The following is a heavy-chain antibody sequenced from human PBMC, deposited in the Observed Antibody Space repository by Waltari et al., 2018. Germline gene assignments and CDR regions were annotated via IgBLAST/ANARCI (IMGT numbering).Heavy chain of an antibody. CDR1: GFTFNKYG. J-gene: IGHJ4*02. CDR2: ISSDGRNK. D-gene: IGHD1-26*01. V-gene: IGHV3-33*01. CDR3: ARDGGYYEIDY. Sequence: QVQLLESGGGVVQSGTSLRLSCAASGFTFNKYGINWVRQAPGKGLEWVSFISSDGRNKYYADSVKGRFTISRDNSKNTLYLQMNTLRAEDTSIYYCARDGGYYEIDYWGRGTLVTVSS.